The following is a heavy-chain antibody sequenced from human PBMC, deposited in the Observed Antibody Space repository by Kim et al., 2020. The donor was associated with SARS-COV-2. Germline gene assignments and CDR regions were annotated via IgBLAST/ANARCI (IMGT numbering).Heavy chain of an antibody. J-gene: IGHJ3*02. CDR3: ARVLVGTNPDAFDI. Sequence: SETLSLTCTVSGDSISSGSYYWSWIRQPAGKGLEWIGRIYTSGSTNYNPSLKSRVTISLDTSKNQFSLKLSSVTAADTAVYYCARVLVGTNPDAFDIWGQGTMVTVSS. D-gene: IGHD1-26*01. CDR1: GDSISSGSYY. CDR2: IYTSGST. V-gene: IGHV4-61*02.